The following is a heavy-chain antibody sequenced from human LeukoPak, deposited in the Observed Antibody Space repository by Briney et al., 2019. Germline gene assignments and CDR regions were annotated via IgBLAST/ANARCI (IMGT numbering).Heavy chain of an antibody. CDR1: GYTFTDYY. V-gene: IGHV1-2*06. D-gene: IGHD5-24*01. Sequence: ASVKVSCKASGYTFTDYYIHWVRQAPGQGLEWMGRINPNSGDANYAQKFQGRVAMTRDTSISTAYMELSRLRSDDTAVYYCAREDGYNIDYWGQGTLVAVSS. CDR2: INPNSGDA. CDR3: AREDGYNIDY. J-gene: IGHJ4*02.